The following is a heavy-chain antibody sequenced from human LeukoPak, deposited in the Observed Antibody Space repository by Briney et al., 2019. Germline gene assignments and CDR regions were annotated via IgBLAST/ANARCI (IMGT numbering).Heavy chain of an antibody. Sequence: GGSLRLSCTGSGFSFSDYGMNWVRQAPGQGLEWVSYISKSSRYIEYADSVKGRFTISGDNSKNTLYLQMNSLRAEDTAVYYCAKDSGGGGYCSSTSCSSYFDYWGQGTLATVSS. CDR2: ISKSSRYI. J-gene: IGHJ4*02. CDR3: AKDSGGGGYCSSTSCSSYFDY. V-gene: IGHV3-21*01. D-gene: IGHD2-2*01. CDR1: GFSFSDYG.